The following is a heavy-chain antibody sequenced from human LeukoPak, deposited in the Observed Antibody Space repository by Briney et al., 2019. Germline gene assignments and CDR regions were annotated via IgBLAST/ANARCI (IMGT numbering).Heavy chain of an antibody. CDR3: ARSSHYYYGSGPLNAYYFDY. J-gene: IGHJ4*02. CDR2: IYLGDSDT. D-gene: IGHD3-10*01. V-gene: IGHV5-51*01. CDR1: GYSFTSYW. Sequence: RGESLKISCKGSGYSFTSYWIGWVRQMPGKGLEWMGIIYLGDSDTRNSPSFQGQVTISADKSISTAYLQWSSLRASDTAMYYCARSSHYYYGSGPLNAYYFDYWGPGTLVTVSS.